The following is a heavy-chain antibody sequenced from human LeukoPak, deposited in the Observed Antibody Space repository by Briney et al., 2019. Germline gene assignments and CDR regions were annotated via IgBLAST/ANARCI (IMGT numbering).Heavy chain of an antibody. V-gene: IGHV3-23*01. CDR2: ISGSGGST. Sequence: GGSLRLSCAASGFTFSSYAMSWVRQAPGKGLEWVSAISGSGGSTHYADSVKGRFTISRDNSKNTLYLQMNSLRAEDTAVYYCANQGYYDSSGYFDYWGQGTLVTVSS. CDR3: ANQGYYDSSGYFDY. J-gene: IGHJ4*02. D-gene: IGHD3-22*01. CDR1: GFTFSSYA.